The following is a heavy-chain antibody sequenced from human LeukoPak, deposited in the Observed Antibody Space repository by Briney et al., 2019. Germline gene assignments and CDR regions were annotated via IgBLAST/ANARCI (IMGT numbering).Heavy chain of an antibody. CDR2: ISPDGSST. CDR1: GFTFSSYW. Sequence: TGGSLRLSCAASGFTFSSYWMHWVRQAPGKGLVWVSRISPDGSSTSYADSVKGRFTISRDNAKNTLYLQMNSLGAEDTAVYYCAKDGGSYYVPQHWGQGTLVTVSS. CDR3: AKDGGSYYVPQH. D-gene: IGHD1-26*01. J-gene: IGHJ1*01. V-gene: IGHV3-74*01.